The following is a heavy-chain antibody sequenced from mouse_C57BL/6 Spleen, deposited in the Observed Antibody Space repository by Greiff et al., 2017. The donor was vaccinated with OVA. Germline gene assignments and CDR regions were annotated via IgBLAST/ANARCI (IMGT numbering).Heavy chain of an antibody. D-gene: IGHD2-3*01. J-gene: IGHJ2*01. CDR1: GYTFTSYW. Sequence: QVQLKQPGAELVKPGASVKMSCKASGYTFTSYWITWVKQRPGQGLEWIGDIYPGSGSTNYNEKFKSKATLTVDTSSSTAYMQLSSLTSEDSAVYYCARGGIYDGYYVDFDYWGQGTTLTVSS. V-gene: IGHV1-55*01. CDR3: ARGGIYDGYYVDFDY. CDR2: IYPGSGST.